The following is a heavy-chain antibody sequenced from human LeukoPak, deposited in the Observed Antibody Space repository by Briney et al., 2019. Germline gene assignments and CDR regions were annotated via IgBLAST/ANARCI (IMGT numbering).Heavy chain of an antibody. CDR2: IYYSGST. Sequence: SETLSLTCAVYGGSFSGFYWTWIRQPPGKGLEWIGSIYYSGSTYYNPSLKSRVTISVDTSKNQFSLKLSSVTAADTAVYYCARGPIVGPWAYFDYWGQGTLVTVSS. V-gene: IGHV4-34*01. D-gene: IGHD1-26*01. CDR1: GGSFSGFY. CDR3: ARGPIVGPWAYFDY. J-gene: IGHJ4*02.